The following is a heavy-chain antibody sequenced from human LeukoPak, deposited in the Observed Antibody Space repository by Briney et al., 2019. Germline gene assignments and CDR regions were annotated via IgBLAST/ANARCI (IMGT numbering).Heavy chain of an antibody. CDR1: GFLFRSYA. V-gene: IGHV3-23*01. D-gene: IGHD3-10*01. CDR3: AKSASAGPADGFDY. Sequence: PGGSLRLSCAASGFLFRSYAMSWLRQTPGKGLEWVSAIRGSGSSTYYAATVKGRFTIYTANPKNTLYLQMNTLKAEDTAVYSRAKSASAGPADGFDYWGQGPLITVSS. J-gene: IGHJ4*02. CDR2: IRGSGSST.